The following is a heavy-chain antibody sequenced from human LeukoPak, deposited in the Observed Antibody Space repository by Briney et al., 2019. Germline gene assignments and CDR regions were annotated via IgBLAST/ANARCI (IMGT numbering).Heavy chain of an antibody. D-gene: IGHD3-10*01. J-gene: IGHJ5*02. V-gene: IGHV4-38-2*02. Sequence: PSETLSLTCTVSGYSISSGYYWGWIRQPPGKGLEWIGSIYHSGSTYYNPSLKSRVTISVDTSKNQFSLKLSSVTAADTAVYYCARGGHRRYYYVSGTEFDPWGQGTLVTVSS. CDR3: ARGGHRRYYYVSGTEFDP. CDR2: IYHSGST. CDR1: GYSISSGYY.